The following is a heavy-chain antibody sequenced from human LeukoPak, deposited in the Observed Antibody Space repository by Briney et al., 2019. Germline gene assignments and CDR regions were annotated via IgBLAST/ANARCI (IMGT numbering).Heavy chain of an antibody. V-gene: IGHV4-4*07. CDR2: IYTSGTT. J-gene: IGHJ4*02. CDR3: ARESYASSYVFDY. CDR1: GDSISNYY. D-gene: IGHD6-6*01. Sequence: SETLSLTCTVSGDSISNYYWSWIRQPAGQGLEWIGRIYTSGTTNYNPSLKSRVTMSVDTSKNQFSLNLSSVTAADTAMYYCARESYASSYVFDYWGQGILVTVSS.